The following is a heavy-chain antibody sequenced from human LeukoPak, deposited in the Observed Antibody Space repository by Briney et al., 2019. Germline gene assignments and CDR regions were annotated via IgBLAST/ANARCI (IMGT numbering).Heavy chain of an antibody. CDR2: ISYDGSNK. J-gene: IGHJ6*03. V-gene: IGHV3-30*04. CDR1: GFTFSSYA. Sequence: PGRSLRLSCAASGFTFSSYAMHWVRQAPGKGLEWGAVISYDGSNKYYADSVKGRFTISRDNSKNTLYLQMNSLRAEDTAVYYCAREKESPYYYDSSGYYYGYYYYYMDVWGKGTTVTVSS. CDR3: AREKESPYYYDSSGYYYGYYYYYMDV. D-gene: IGHD3-22*01.